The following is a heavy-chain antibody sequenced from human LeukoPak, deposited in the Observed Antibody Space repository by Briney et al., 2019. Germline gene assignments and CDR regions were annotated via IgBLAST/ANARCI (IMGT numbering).Heavy chain of an antibody. V-gene: IGHV3-23*01. CDR1: GLSFSTSP. CDR3: AKVTSNYMDV. Sequence: GGSLRLSCAASGLSFSTSPMNWVRQAPGKGLEWVSTSGTTGDTYYADSVKGRFTISRDNSKNTLYLQMNSLRAEDTAVYFCAKVTSNYMDVWGKGTTVAVSS. CDR2: SGTTGDT. J-gene: IGHJ6*03.